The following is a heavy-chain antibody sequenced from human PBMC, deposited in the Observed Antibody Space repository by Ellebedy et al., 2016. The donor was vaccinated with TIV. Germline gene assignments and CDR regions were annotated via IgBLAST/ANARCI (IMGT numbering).Heavy chain of an antibody. Sequence: SETLSLTCTVSGDSISDGGYYWGWVRQRPGKGLEWVGHIYYSGRTSYSPSLESRLTISVDTTKNQFSLKLTSVTPADTAVYFCVRDYHDYGVDAFDIWGQGTMITVSS. CDR3: VRDYHDYGVDAFDI. D-gene: IGHD4-17*01. CDR2: IYYSGRT. V-gene: IGHV4-31*03. CDR1: GDSISDGGYY. J-gene: IGHJ3*02.